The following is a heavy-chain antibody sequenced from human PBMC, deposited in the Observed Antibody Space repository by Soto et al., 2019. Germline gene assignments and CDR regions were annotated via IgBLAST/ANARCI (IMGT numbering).Heavy chain of an antibody. CDR2: IYYSGST. CDR3: ARGRDATMIVVVVDAFDI. Sequence: PSETLSLTCTVSGGSISSDDFYWSWIRQHPGKGLEWIGYIYYSGSTYYNPSLKSRVTISVDTSKNQFSLKLSSVTAADTAVYYCARGRDATMIVVVVDAFDIWGQGTMVTVSS. CDR1: GGSISSDDFY. D-gene: IGHD3-22*01. V-gene: IGHV4-31*03. J-gene: IGHJ3*02.